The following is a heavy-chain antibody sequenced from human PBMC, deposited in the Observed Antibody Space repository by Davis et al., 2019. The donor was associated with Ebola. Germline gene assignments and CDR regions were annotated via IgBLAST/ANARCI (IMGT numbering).Heavy chain of an antibody. D-gene: IGHD1-26*01. CDR1: GFSFSTYA. CDR3: AKDTSNIWFDI. CDR2: ISYDGRRK. J-gene: IGHJ3*02. V-gene: IGHV3-30*04. Sequence: GGSLRLSCAASGFSFSTYAMHWVRQAPGKGPEWLTVISYDGRRKYYADSVKGRFTISRDNSKNTLYLQMNGLRVEDTAIYYCAKDTSNIWFDIWGQGTMVTVSS.